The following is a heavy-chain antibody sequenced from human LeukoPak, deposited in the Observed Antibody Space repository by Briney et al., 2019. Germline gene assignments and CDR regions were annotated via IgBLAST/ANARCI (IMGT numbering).Heavy chain of an antibody. CDR3: AKRDVLLWFGELLGYFQH. CDR2: ISGSGGST. J-gene: IGHJ1*01. Sequence: GGSLRLSCAASGFTFSSYAMSWVRQAPGKGLEWVSAISGSGGSTYYADSVKGRFTISRDNSKNTLYLQMNSLRAEDTAVYYCAKRDVLLWFGELLGYFQHWGQGTLVTVSS. CDR1: GFTFSSYA. V-gene: IGHV3-23*01. D-gene: IGHD3-10*01.